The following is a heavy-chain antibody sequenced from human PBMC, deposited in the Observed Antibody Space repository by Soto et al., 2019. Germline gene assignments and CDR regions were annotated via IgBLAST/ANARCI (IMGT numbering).Heavy chain of an antibody. Sequence: QITLKESGPTLVKPTQTLTLTCTFSGFSLSTGGVGVGWIRQPPGKALEWLALIYWDDDKRYRPSLKSRLSITKDTSKNQVVLTMNNMDPVDTATYFCAHRRSGSTGSGFDNWGQGTLVTVSS. CDR1: GFSLSTGGVG. J-gene: IGHJ4*02. CDR3: AHRRSGSTGSGFDN. CDR2: IYWDDDK. D-gene: IGHD1-26*01. V-gene: IGHV2-5*02.